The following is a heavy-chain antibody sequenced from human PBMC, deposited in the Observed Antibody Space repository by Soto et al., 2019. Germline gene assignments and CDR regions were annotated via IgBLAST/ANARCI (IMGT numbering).Heavy chain of an antibody. CDR1: GGSIISGGYY. CDR2: IYYSGST. Sequence: SETLSLTYTVSGGSIISGGYYWSWIRKHPGKGLEWIGYIYYSGSTYYNPSLKSRVTISVDTSKNQFSLKLSSVTAADTAVYYCARETKFYGGNSDFDYWGQGTLVTVSS. D-gene: IGHD4-17*01. J-gene: IGHJ4*02. V-gene: IGHV4-31*03. CDR3: ARETKFYGGNSDFDY.